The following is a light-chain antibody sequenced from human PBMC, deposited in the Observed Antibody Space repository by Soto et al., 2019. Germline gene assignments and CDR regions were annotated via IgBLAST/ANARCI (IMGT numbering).Light chain of an antibody. CDR2: GVS. J-gene: IGKJ4*01. CDR1: QSVRSN. V-gene: IGKV3D-15*01. CDR3: QQYNDWPPVT. Sequence: EIVMTQSPASLSVSPGEGATLSCRASQSVRSNLAWYQQKPGQSPRLLIYGVSTRATGIPARFSGSGSGTEFTLTISSLQPEDSAVYYCQQYNDWPPVTFGGGTKVEIK.